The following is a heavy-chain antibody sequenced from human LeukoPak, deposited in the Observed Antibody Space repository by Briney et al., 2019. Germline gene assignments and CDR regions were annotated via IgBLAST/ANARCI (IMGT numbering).Heavy chain of an antibody. CDR1: GFTFTTYW. CDR2: INSDGSIT. D-gene: IGHD5-18*01. J-gene: IGHJ6*02. Sequence: GGSLRLSCAASGFTFTTYWMHWVRQAPGKGLVWVSHINSDGSITSYADSVKGRFTISRDNAKNTLYLQMNSLRAEDSAVYYCARDAVDTANAVWSQGTTVTVSS. V-gene: IGHV3-74*01. CDR3: ARDAVDTANAV.